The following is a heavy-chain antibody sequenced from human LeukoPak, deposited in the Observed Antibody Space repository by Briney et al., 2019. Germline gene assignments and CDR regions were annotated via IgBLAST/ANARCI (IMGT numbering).Heavy chain of an antibody. CDR3: TRQMREYSSSAYYYYYYMDV. J-gene: IGHJ6*03. Sequence: PGGSLRLSCAASGFTFSGSAMHWVRQASGKGLEWVGRIRSKANSYATAYAASVKGRFTISRDGSKNTAYLQMNSLKTEDTAVYYCTRQMREYSSSAYYYYYYMDVWGKGTTVTVSS. V-gene: IGHV3-73*01. CDR1: GFTFSGSA. CDR2: IRSKANSYAT. D-gene: IGHD6-6*01.